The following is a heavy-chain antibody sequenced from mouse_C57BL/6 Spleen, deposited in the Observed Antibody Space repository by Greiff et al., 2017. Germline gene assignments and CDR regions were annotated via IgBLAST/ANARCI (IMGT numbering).Heavy chain of an antibody. CDR1: GYTFTDYE. J-gene: IGHJ1*03. D-gene: IGHD4-1*01. CDR2: IDPATGGT. CDR3: TRQDWGWYFDV. Sequence: QVQLQQSGAELVRPGASVTLSCKASGYTFTDYEMHWVKQTPVHGLEWIGAIDPATGGTAYNQKFKGKAILTADKSSSTAYMELRSLTSEDSAVYYCTRQDWGWYFDVWGTGTTVTVSA. V-gene: IGHV1-15*01.